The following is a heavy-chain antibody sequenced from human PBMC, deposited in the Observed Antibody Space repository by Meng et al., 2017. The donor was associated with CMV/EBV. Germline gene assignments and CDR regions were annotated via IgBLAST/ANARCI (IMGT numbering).Heavy chain of an antibody. CDR1: RGTFSSYA. J-gene: IGHJ5*02. V-gene: IGHV1-69*12. CDR2: ISPIFGTA. CDR3: ARDYSGIAARPGFDP. Sequence: AHVVNVGGEGNNPGSSGKVSCKPSRGTFSSYAISWVRQALGQGRWWMGGISPIFGTANYQQKFQSRVTITADESTSTAYMELSSLRSEDTAVYYCARDYSGIAARPGFDPWGQGTLVTVSS. D-gene: IGHD6-6*01.